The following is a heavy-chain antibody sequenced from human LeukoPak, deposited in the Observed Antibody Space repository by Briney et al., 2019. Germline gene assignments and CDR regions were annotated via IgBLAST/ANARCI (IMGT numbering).Heavy chain of an antibody. D-gene: IGHD3-22*01. CDR3: ARDLAYDSSGYYYENYFDY. J-gene: IGHJ4*02. CDR1: GYTFTSYG. V-gene: IGHV1-18*01. Sequence: ASVEVSCKASGYTFTSYGISWVRQAPGQGLEWMGWISAYNGNTNYAQKLQGRVTMTTDTSTSTAYMELRSLRSDDTAVYYCARDLAYDSSGYYYENYFDYWGQGTLVTVSS. CDR2: ISAYNGNT.